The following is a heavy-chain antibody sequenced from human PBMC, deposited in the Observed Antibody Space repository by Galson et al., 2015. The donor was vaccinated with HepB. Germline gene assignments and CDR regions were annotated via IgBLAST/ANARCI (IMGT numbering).Heavy chain of an antibody. CDR1: GGTFSKYA. CDR2: IIPFFGTP. V-gene: IGHV1-69*13. J-gene: IGHJ6*02. CDR3: ALARDPNPTYYISVNYGIDV. D-gene: IGHD2-2*01. Sequence: SVKVSCKASGGTFSKYAITWVRQAPGQGLEWMGGIIPFFGTPIYAQRFQGRVTITADESTTTAHMELSSLRSDDTAVFYCALARDPNPTYYISVNYGIDVWGQGTTVTVSS.